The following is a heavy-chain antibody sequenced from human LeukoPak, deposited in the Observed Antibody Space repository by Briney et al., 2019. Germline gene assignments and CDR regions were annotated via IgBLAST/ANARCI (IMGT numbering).Heavy chain of an antibody. V-gene: IGHV3-23*01. D-gene: IGHD4-17*01. J-gene: IGHJ4*02. CDR1: GFTLSSYA. CDR2: ISGSGGST. Sequence: GGSLRLSCAASGFTLSSYAMSWVRQAPGKGLEWVSAISGSGGSTYYADSVKGRFTISRDNSKNTLYLQMNSLRAEDTAVYYCAKDRDYGDFFTGYFDYWGQGTLVTVSS. CDR3: AKDRDYGDFFTGYFDY.